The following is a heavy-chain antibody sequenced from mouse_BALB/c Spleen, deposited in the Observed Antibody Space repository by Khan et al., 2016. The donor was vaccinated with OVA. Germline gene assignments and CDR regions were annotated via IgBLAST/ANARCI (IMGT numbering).Heavy chain of an antibody. V-gene: IGHV1S41*01. CDR2: IGPGSGDT. J-gene: IGHJ4*01. CDR3: ARSNYYGSSLYAMDY. Sequence: DLVKPGASVKLSCKASDYTFTSFWINWIKQRPGQGLEWVGHIGPGSGDTYYNEIFKGKATLTVDTSSSTAYIQLSSLSSEDSAVDFCARSNYYGSSLYAMDYWGQGTSVTVSS. CDR1: DYTFTSFW. D-gene: IGHD1-1*01.